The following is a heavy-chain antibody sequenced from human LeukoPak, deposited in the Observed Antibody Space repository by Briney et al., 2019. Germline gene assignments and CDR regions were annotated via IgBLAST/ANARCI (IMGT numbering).Heavy chain of an antibody. CDR1: GFTFSSYS. V-gene: IGHV3-21*01. Sequence: PGGSLRLSCAASGFTFSSYSMIWVRQAPGKGLEWVSSISISSSYIFYAYSVRGRFTISRDNAKNLLYLQMNSLTAEDTAVYYCARDMNWGSGAFDTWGQGTMVTVSS. J-gene: IGHJ3*02. D-gene: IGHD7-27*01. CDR2: ISISSSYI. CDR3: ARDMNWGSGAFDT.